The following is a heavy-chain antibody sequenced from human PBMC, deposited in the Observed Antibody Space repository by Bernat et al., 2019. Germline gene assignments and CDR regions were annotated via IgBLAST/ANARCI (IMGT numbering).Heavy chain of an antibody. CDR3: ARGAGNSSGWYVYYYYGMDV. CDR1: GFTFSSYG. D-gene: IGHD6-19*01. J-gene: IGHJ6*02. V-gene: IGHV3-30*02. CDR2: IRYDGSNK. Sequence: QVQLVESGGGVVQPGGSLRLSCAASGFTFSSYGMHWVRQAPGKGLEWVAFIRYDGSNKYYADSVKGRFTISRDNSKNTLYLQMNSLRAEDTAVYYCARGAGNSSGWYVYYYYGMDVWGQGTTVTVSS.